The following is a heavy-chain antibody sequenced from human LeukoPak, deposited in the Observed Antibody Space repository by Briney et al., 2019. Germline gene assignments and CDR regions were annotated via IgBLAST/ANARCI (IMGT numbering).Heavy chain of an antibody. J-gene: IGHJ5*02. CDR3: ARGGGTYSSSWYDGTNWFDP. V-gene: IGHV4-59*10. D-gene: IGHD6-13*01. CDR1: GESFSGYY. CDR2: IYTSGST. Sequence: SETLSLTCAVYGESFSGYYWSWIRQPAGKGLEWIGRIYTSGSTNYNPSLKSRVTISVDTSKNQFSLKLSSVTAADTAVYYCARGGGTYSSSWYDGTNWFDPWGQGTLVTVSS.